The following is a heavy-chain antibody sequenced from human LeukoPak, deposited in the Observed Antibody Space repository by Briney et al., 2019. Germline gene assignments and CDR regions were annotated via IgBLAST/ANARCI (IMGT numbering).Heavy chain of an antibody. CDR1: GGTFSSYA. D-gene: IGHD1-26*01. J-gene: IGHJ4*02. CDR2: IIPIFGTA. V-gene: IGHV1-69*05. CDR3: ASGGIVGATGYFDY. Sequence: SVKVSCKDSGGTFSSYAISWVRQAPGQGLEWMGRIIPIFGTANYAQKFQGRVTITTDESTSTAYMELSSLRSEDTAVYYCASGGIVGATGYFDYWGQGTLVTVSS.